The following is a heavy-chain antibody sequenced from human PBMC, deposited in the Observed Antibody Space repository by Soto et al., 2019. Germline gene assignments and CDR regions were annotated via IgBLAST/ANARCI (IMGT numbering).Heavy chain of an antibody. D-gene: IGHD5-12*01. CDR3: ARAYGGFDHGLDV. Sequence: SDTLSLTCPVSAHSIRSYYSTWIRTPPGNGLELIGYIYYSGTTSYNPSLKSRVTISVDTSKNQFSLKRSSVIAADTAVYYCARAYGGFDHGLDVWGQGTAVNVSS. V-gene: IGHV4-59*01. CDR2: IYYSGTT. J-gene: IGHJ6*02. CDR1: AHSIRSYY.